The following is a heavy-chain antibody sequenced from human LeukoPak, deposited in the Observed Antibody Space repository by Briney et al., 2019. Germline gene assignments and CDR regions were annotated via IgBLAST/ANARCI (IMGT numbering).Heavy chain of an antibody. CDR1: GGSISSSSYY. CDR2: IYYSGTT. D-gene: IGHD7-27*01. J-gene: IGHJ4*02. CDR3: ARLGMFDY. V-gene: IGHV4-39*01. Sequence: SETLSLTCTVSGGSISSSSYYWRWIRQPPWKGLEWIGNIYYSGTTYYNPSLKSRVTISVDTSKNQFSLKLSSMTAADTAVYYCARLGMFDYWGQGTLVTVSS.